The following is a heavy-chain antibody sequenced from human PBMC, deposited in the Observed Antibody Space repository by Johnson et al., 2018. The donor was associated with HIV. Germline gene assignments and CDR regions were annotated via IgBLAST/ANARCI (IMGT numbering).Heavy chain of an antibody. D-gene: IGHD5-12*01. Sequence: QVQLVESGGGLVKPGGSLRLSCAASGFTFSDYYMSWIRQAPGKGLEWVSYISSSGSTIYYADSVKGRLTISRDNAKSTLYLQMNSLRTEDTAFYYCAKDKGSGYDGCDAFDIWGQGTMVTVSS. CDR3: AKDKGSGYDGCDAFDI. CDR2: ISSSGSTI. J-gene: IGHJ3*02. CDR1: GFTFSDYY. V-gene: IGHV3-11*01.